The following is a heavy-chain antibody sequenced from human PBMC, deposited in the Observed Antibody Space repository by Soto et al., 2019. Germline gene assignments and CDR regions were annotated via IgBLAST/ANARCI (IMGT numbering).Heavy chain of an antibody. CDR2: FDPEDGET. J-gene: IGHJ4*02. CDR1: GYTLTELS. Sequence: ASVKVSCKVSGYTLTELSMHWVRQAPGQGLEWMGCFDPEDGETNYAQKFQGRVTMTEDTSTGTAYMELSRLRSDDTAVYYCARTIDDFWSGLSLDYWGQGTLVTVSS. V-gene: IGHV1-24*01. D-gene: IGHD3-3*01. CDR3: ARTIDDFWSGLSLDY.